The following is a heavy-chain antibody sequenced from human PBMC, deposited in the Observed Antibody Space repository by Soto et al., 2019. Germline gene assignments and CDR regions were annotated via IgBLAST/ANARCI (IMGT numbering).Heavy chain of an antibody. J-gene: IGHJ5*02. CDR1: RFAFLNPW. CDR2: IKGITNGGRT. V-gene: IGHV3-15*01. D-gene: IGHD3-16*02. CDR3: TTDLKLCDYVWGSYPRIPPLPFPPFDP. Sequence: PGGSLSPSPQASRFAFLNPWMSWHGHARLYPCVREGHIKGITNGGRTDYAAPVKGRLTISRDDSKNTLYLQMKSLKTVDTAVYYCTTDLKLCDYVWGSYPRIPPLPFPPFDPWGQGTLVTSP.